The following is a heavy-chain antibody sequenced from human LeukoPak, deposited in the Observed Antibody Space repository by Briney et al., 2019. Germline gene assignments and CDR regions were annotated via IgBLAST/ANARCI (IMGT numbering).Heavy chain of an antibody. CDR2: MNPNSGNT. Sequence: ASVKVSCKASGYTFTSYDINWVRQATGQGLEWMGWMNPNSGNTGYAQKFRGRVTMTRNTSISTAYMELSSLRAEDTAVYYCAKGPHFDWLLWDFDYWGQGTLVTVSS. CDR3: AKGPHFDWLLWDFDY. D-gene: IGHD3-9*01. J-gene: IGHJ4*02. CDR1: GYTFTSYD. V-gene: IGHV1-8*01.